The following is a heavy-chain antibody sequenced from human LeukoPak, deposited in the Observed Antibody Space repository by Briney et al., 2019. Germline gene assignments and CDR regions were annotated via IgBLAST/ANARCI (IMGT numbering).Heavy chain of an antibody. D-gene: IGHD6-13*01. CDR2: IYSGGST. J-gene: IGHJ6*04. CDR1: GFTVSSNY. Sequence: GSLRLSCAASGFTVSSNYMSWVRQAPGKGLEWVSVIYSGGSTYYADSVKGRFTISRDNSKNTLYLQMNSLRAEDTAVYYCARDLIAAADGYYYGMDVWGKGTTVTVSS. V-gene: IGHV3-53*01. CDR3: ARDLIAAADGYYYGMDV.